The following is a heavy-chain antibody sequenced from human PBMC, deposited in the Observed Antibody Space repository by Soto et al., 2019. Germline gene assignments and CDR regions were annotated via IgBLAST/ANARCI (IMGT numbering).Heavy chain of an antibody. CDR2: VHRGGGT. V-gene: IGHV3-23*01. CDR1: GFTFSSSV. D-gene: IGHD6-19*01. J-gene: IGHJ4*02. CDR3: AKDRSGDGWPLFDA. Sequence: VRLSESGGGLVQPGGSLRLSCAASGFTFSSSVMSWVRQSPGKGLEWVSTVHRGGGTFYADAVKGRFSISRDNSESTLYLQMNTLRAEDAAVYYCAKDRSGDGWPLFDAWGQGILVTVSS.